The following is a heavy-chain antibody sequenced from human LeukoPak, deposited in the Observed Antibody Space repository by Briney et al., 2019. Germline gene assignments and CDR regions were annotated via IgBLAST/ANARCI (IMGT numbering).Heavy chain of an antibody. Sequence: SVKVSCKASGGTFSSYAISWVRQAPGQGLEWMGGIIPIFGTANYAQKFQGRVTITADESTSTAYMELSSLRSEDTAVYYCARGWWGYCSSTSCYGDYYYYYMDVWGKGTTVTVSS. V-gene: IGHV1-69*13. D-gene: IGHD2-2*01. CDR1: GGTFSSYA. J-gene: IGHJ6*03. CDR2: IIPIFGTA. CDR3: ARGWWGYCSSTSCYGDYYYYYMDV.